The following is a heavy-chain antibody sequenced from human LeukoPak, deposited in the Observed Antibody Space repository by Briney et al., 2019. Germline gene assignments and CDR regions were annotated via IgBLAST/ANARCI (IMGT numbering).Heavy chain of an antibody. CDR3: ARHPPRESSLLKGAFDI. Sequence: PSETLPLTRTVSGGSISSYYWSWIRQPPGKGLEWIGYIYYSGSTNYNPSLKSRVTISVDTSKNQFSLKLTSVTAADTAVYYCARHPPRESSLLKGAFDILGQGTTITVSS. CDR1: GGSISSYY. D-gene: IGHD3-10*01. J-gene: IGHJ3*02. V-gene: IGHV4-59*08. CDR2: IYYSGST.